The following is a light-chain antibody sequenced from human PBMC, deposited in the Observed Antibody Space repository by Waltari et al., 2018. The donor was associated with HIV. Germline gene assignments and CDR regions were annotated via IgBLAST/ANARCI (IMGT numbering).Light chain of an antibody. CDR1: ALPKKY. V-gene: IGLV3-16*01. J-gene: IGLJ3*02. CDR3: LSTDTGGDYWV. CDR2: KDN. Sequence: SYELSQPPSVSVSLGQMARITCSGDALPKKYVYWYQQKPGQPPILVISKDNERPSGIPDRFSGFSFGTTATLTVAGVQADDEADYFCLSTDTGGDYWVFGGGTQLTVL.